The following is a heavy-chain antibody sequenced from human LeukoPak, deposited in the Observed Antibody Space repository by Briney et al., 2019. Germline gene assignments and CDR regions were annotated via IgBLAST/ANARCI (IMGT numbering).Heavy chain of an antibody. CDR1: GGSISSSSYY. CDR3: VGNYYDSSGYDAFDI. D-gene: IGHD3-22*01. J-gene: IGHJ3*02. V-gene: IGHV4-61*02. Sequence: SETLSLTCTVSGGSISSSSYYWSWIRQPAGKGLEWIGRIYTSGSTNYNPSLKSRVTISVDTSKNQFSLKLSSVTAADTAVYYCVGNYYDSSGYDAFDIWGQGTMVTVSS. CDR2: IYTSGST.